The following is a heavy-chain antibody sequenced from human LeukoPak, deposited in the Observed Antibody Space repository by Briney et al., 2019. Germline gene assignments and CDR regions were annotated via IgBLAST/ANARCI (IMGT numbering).Heavy chain of an antibody. Sequence: PGGSLRLSCAVSGFTVSSNYMSWVRQAPGKGLEWVSVIHSGGSTYHADSVKGRFTISRDNSKNTVYLQMNSLRAEDTAVYYCVGATDFGYWGQGTLVTVSS. D-gene: IGHD4-17*01. CDR1: GFTVSSNY. CDR3: VGATDFGY. CDR2: IHSGGST. V-gene: IGHV3-66*01. J-gene: IGHJ4*02.